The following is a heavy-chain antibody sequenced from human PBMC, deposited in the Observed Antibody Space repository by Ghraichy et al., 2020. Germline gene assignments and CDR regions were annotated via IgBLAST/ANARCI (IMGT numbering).Heavy chain of an antibody. CDR2: ISSSSSYT. CDR1: GFTFSDYY. D-gene: IGHD4-17*01. J-gene: IGHJ4*02. V-gene: IGHV3-11*06. Sequence: GGSLRLSCAASGFTFSDYYMSWIRQAPGKGLEWVSYISSSSSYTNYADSVKGRFTISRDNAKNSLYLQMNSLRAEDTAVYYCVAAYGGYVPSDYWGQGTLVTVSS. CDR3: VAAYGGYVPSDY.